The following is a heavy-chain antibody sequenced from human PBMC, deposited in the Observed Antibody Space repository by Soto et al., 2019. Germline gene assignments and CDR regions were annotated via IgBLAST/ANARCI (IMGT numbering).Heavy chain of an antibody. CDR3: ARAAAGGWGFDY. J-gene: IGHJ4*02. CDR1: GYIFTNYY. CDR2: INPSGGRT. D-gene: IGHD6-13*01. Sequence: ASVKVSCKASGYIFTNYYIYWVRQAPGQGLEWMGMINPSGGRTTFAQRFQDRVSLARDTSTSTVYMELSSLRSDDTAVYYCARAAAGGWGFDYWGQGTLVTV. V-gene: IGHV1-46*01.